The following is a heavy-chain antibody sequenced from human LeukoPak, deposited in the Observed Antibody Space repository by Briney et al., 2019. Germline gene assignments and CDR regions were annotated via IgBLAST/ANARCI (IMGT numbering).Heavy chain of an antibody. D-gene: IGHD3-22*01. V-gene: IGHV3-33*01. CDR2: IWYDGSNK. CDR3: AGGLRGYHFDY. CDR1: GFTFSSYG. J-gene: IGHJ4*02. Sequence: GGSLRLSCAASGFTFSSYGMHWVRQAPGKGLEWVAVIWYDGSNKYYADSVKGRFTISRDNSQNTLYLQMNSLRAEDTAVYYCAGGLRGYHFDYWGQGTLVTVSS.